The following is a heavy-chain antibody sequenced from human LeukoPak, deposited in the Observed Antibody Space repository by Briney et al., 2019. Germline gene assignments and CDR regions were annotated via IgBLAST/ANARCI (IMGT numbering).Heavy chain of an antibody. V-gene: IGHV1-2*02. Sequence: ASVKVSCKASGYTFTGYYMHWVRQAPGQGLVWMGWINPNSGGTNYAQKFQGRVTMTRDTSISTAYMELSRLRSDDTAVYYCAREGCSSTSCPYLNAFDIWGQGTMVTVSS. D-gene: IGHD2-2*01. CDR3: AREGCSSTSCPYLNAFDI. CDR1: GYTFTGYY. J-gene: IGHJ3*02. CDR2: INPNSGGT.